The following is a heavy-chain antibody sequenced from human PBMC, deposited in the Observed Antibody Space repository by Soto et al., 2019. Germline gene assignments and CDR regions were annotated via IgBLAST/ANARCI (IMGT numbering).Heavy chain of an antibody. CDR3: AKGDFWSAYSYFYAMDV. V-gene: IGHV3-23*01. D-gene: IGHD3-3*01. CDR2: ISGSGRNT. Sequence: GGSLRLSCTASGLTFNIYAMTWVRQAPGKRLEWVSSISGSGRNTYYADSVKGRFTISRDNSKNTLYLQMNSLRAEDTAIYYCAKGDFWSAYSYFYAMDVWGKGTTGTV. CDR1: GLTFNIYA. J-gene: IGHJ6*04.